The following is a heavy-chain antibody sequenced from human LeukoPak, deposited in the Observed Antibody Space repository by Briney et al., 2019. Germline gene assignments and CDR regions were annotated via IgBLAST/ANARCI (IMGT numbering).Heavy chain of an antibody. CDR3: ARLIRPLLTSDAFDI. J-gene: IGHJ3*02. CDR2: INPNSGGT. Sequence: ASVKVSCKASGYTFTGYYMHWVRQAPGQGLEWMGWINPNSGGTNYAQKFQGRVTMTRDTSISTAYMELSRLRSDDTAVYYCARLIRPLLTSDAFDIWGQGTMVTVSS. V-gene: IGHV1-2*02. D-gene: IGHD2-21*01. CDR1: GYTFTGYY.